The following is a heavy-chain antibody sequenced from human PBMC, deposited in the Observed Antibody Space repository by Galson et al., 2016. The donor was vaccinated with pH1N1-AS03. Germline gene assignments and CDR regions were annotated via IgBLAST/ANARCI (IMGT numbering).Heavy chain of an antibody. V-gene: IGHV3-7*01. CDR2: IKQYGQGS. D-gene: IGHD7-27*01. J-gene: IGHJ4*02. CDR1: GFSFSTYW. Sequence: SLRLSCAASGFSFSTYWMNWVRQAPGKGLEWVATIKQYGQGSEYVDSVNGRFSVSGDNAKNLLYLQMNSLRVDDTAVYFCARENWGKYDFWGQGALVTVSS. CDR3: ARENWGKYDF.